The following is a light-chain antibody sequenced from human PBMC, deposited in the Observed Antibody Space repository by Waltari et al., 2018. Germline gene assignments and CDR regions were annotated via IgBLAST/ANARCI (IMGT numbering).Light chain of an antibody. V-gene: IGLV2-14*03. Sequence: QSALTQPASVSGSPGQSIAISCTGTTSDVGGYDYVSWYQQHPGKAPKLMIYDVSNRPSWVSNRFSGSKSGNPASLTISGLQAEDEADYYCSSYTTSGTLFGTGTKVTVL. CDR1: TSDVGGYDY. J-gene: IGLJ1*01. CDR3: SSYTTSGTL. CDR2: DVS.